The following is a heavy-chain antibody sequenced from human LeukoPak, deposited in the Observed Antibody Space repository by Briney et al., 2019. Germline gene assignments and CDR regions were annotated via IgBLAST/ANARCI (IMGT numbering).Heavy chain of an antibody. CDR2: ISTSINYI. V-gene: IGHV3-21*01. CDR1: GFTFSSFN. Sequence: GGSLRLSCAASGFTFSSFNMNWVRQAPGKGLEWVSTISTSINYIYYADSVKGRFTISRDNAKNSLYLQMNSLRAEDTAVYYCARGLQYNDAFDIWGQGTVVTVSS. D-gene: IGHD1-1*01. CDR3: ARGLQYNDAFDI. J-gene: IGHJ3*02.